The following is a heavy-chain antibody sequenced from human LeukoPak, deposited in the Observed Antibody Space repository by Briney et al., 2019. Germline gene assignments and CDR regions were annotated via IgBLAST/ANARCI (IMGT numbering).Heavy chain of an antibody. J-gene: IGHJ6*04. D-gene: IGHD3-10*01. CDR2: ISYDGSNK. CDR1: GFTFSSYA. V-gene: IGHV3-30*04. Sequence: GGSLRLSCAASGFTFSSYAMHWVRQAPGKGLEWVAVISYDGSNKYYADSVKGRFTISRDNSKNTPYLQMNSLRAEDTAVYYCARDYYGSGSYYNVPHYGMDVWGKGTTVTVSS. CDR3: ARDYYGSGSYYNVPHYGMDV.